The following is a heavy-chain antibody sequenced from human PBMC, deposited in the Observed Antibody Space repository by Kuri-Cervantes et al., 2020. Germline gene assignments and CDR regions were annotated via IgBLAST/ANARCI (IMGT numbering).Heavy chain of an antibody. CDR1: GYTFTSYT. D-gene: IGHD2-2*01. Sequence: ASVKVSCKASGYTFTSYTLHWVRQAPGQRLEWMGWINAGNVNTKYSQKFQGRVTTTRDTSASTAYMELSSLRSEDTAVYYCARPSLPAAIDYFDYWGQGTLVTVSS. CDR3: ARPSLPAAIDYFDY. J-gene: IGHJ4*02. V-gene: IGHV1-3*01. CDR2: INAGNVNT.